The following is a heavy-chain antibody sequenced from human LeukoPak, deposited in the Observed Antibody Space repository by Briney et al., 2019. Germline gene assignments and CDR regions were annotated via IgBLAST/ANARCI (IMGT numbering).Heavy chain of an antibody. J-gene: IGHJ5*02. V-gene: IGHV3-11*01. CDR2: ISSSGSTI. CDR3: AREIVVVPAAINDWFDP. D-gene: IGHD2-2*01. Sequence: GGSLRLSCAASGFTFSDYYMSWIRQAPGKGLEWVSYISSSGSTIYYADSVKGRFTISRDNAKNSLYLQMNSLRSDDTAVYYCAREIVVVPAAINDWFDPWGQGTLVTVSS. CDR1: GFTFSDYY.